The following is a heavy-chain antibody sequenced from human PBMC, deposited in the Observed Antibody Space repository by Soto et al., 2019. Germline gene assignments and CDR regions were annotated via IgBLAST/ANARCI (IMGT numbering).Heavy chain of an antibody. D-gene: IGHD6-19*01. CDR1: GSISSGGYS. CDR2: IFDSGTT. CDR3: ARDREAVAGHWYFDL. Sequence: QLQLQESGSGLVKPSQTLSLNCAVSGSISSGGYSWTWIRQPPGKGLEWIGYIFDSGTTNYNPSLKSRVTISVDTSKKQFSLTLNSVTAADTAVYYCARDREAVAGHWYFDLWGRGTLVTVSS. J-gene: IGHJ2*01. V-gene: IGHV4-30-2*01.